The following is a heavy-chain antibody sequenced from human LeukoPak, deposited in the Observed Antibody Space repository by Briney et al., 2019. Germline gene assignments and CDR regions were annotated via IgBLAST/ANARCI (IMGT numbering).Heavy chain of an antibody. CDR2: IHYSGST. CDR3: ARGIFAEKWELPPGSFDY. D-gene: IGHD1-7*01. J-gene: IGHJ4*02. CDR1: GDSISNYY. Sequence: SETLPLTCTVSGDSISNYYWSWIRQPPGQGLEWIGYIHYSGSTDNNPSLKSRVTISIDTSKNQFSLKLRSVTATDTAVYFCARGIFAEKWELPPGSFDYWGQGTLVTVSS. V-gene: IGHV4-59*01.